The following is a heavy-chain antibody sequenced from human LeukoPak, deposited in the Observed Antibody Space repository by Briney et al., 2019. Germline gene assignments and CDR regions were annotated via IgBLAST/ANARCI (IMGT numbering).Heavy chain of an antibody. CDR3: ARTLAARHTSGYIDY. CDR1: GFTFSSYW. J-gene: IGHJ4*02. CDR2: IKEDGSGK. Sequence: GGSLRLSCAASGFTFSSYWMSWVRQAPGKGLEWVANIKEDGSGKYYVDSVKGRFTISRDNGKNSLYLQMNSLRAEDTAVYYCARTLAARHTSGYIDYWGQGTLVTVSS. V-gene: IGHV3-7*01. D-gene: IGHD3-22*01.